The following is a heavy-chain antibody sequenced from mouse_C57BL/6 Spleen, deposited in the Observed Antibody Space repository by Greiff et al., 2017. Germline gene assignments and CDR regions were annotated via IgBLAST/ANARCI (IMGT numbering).Heavy chain of an antibody. CDR3: AKSNYDYAMDY. CDR2: IYPGSGST. V-gene: IGHV1-55*01. D-gene: IGHD2-5*01. J-gene: IGHJ4*01. CDR1: GYTFTSYW. Sequence: QVQLKQPGAELVKPGASVKMSCKASGYTFTSYWITWVKLRPGQGLEWIGDIYPGSGSTNYNEKFKSKATLTVDTSSSTAYMQLSSLTSEDSAVYYCAKSNYDYAMDYWGQGTSVTVSS.